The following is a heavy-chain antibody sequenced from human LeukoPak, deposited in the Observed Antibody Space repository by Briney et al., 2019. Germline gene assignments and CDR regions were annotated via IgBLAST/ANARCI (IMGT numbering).Heavy chain of an antibody. CDR3: ARHRHYYGSGSSFDP. D-gene: IGHD3-10*01. Sequence: PSETLSLTCTVSGGSISSSSYYWGWIRQPPGKGLEWIGGIYYSGSTYYNPSHKSRVTISVDTSKNQFSLKLSSVTAADTAVYYCARHRHYYGSGSSFDPWGQGTLVTVSS. CDR2: IYYSGST. CDR1: GGSISSSSYY. J-gene: IGHJ5*02. V-gene: IGHV4-39*01.